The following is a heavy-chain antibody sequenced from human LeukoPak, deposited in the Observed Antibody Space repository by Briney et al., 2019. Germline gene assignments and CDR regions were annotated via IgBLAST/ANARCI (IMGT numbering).Heavy chain of an antibody. Sequence: GRSLRLSCAASGFTFSSYGMHWVRQAPGKGLEWVAVIWYDGSNKYYADSVKGRFTISRDNSKNTLYLQMNSLRAEDTAVYYCARPGPRYSYGEDWYFDLWGRGTLVTVSS. CDR3: ARPGPRYSYGEDWYFDL. J-gene: IGHJ2*01. V-gene: IGHV3-33*01. CDR1: GFTFSSYG. CDR2: IWYDGSNK. D-gene: IGHD5-18*01.